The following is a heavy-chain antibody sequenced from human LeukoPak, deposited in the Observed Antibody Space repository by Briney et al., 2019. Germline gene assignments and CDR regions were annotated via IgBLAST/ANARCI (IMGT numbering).Heavy chain of an antibody. Sequence: SETLSLTCTVSGGSISSYYWSWIRQPPGKGLEWIGYIYYSGSTNYNPSLKSRGTISVDTSKNQFSLKLSSVTAADTAVYYCARPLMYYYGSETYFWFDPWGQGTPVTVSS. CDR3: ARPLMYYYGSETYFWFDP. D-gene: IGHD3-10*01. CDR1: GGSISSYY. J-gene: IGHJ5*02. CDR2: IYYSGST. V-gene: IGHV4-59*08.